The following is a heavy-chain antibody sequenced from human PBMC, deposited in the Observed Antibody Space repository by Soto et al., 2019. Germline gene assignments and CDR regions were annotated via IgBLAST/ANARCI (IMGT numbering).Heavy chain of an antibody. D-gene: IGHD2-2*01. J-gene: IGHJ6*03. V-gene: IGHV3-7*01. Sequence: GGSLRLSCAASGFTFSSYWMSWVRQAPGKGLEWVANIKQSGSEKYYVDSVKGRFTISRDNAKNSLYLQMNSLRAEDTAVYYCARVDCSSTSCYAYYYYYYMDVWGKGTTVTVSS. CDR3: ARVDCSSTSCYAYYYYYYMDV. CDR2: IKQSGSEK. CDR1: GFTFSSYW.